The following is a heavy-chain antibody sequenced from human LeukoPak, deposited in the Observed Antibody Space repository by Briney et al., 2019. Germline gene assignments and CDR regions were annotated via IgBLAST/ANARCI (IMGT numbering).Heavy chain of an antibody. D-gene: IGHD6-13*01. V-gene: IGHV3-7*01. CDR3: ARDPGSSSFDY. CDR2: IDQDGSVR. J-gene: IGHJ4*02. Sequence: PGGSLRLSCVASGFTFSSFWMSWVHQAPGKGLEFVANIDQDGSVRNYVDSVKGRFIISRDNAKNSLYLQMDSLRAEDTAVYFCARDPGSSSFDYWGQGTLVTVSS. CDR1: GFTFSSFW.